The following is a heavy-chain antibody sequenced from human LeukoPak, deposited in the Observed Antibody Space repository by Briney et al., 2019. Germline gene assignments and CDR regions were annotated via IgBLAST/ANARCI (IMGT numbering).Heavy chain of an antibody. Sequence: AGGSLRLSCAASGFTFSSYSMNWVRQAPGKGLEWVSSISSSSSYIYYADSVKGRFTISRDNAKNSLYLQMNSLRAEDTAVYYCARDGYWNYVWDYWGQGTLVTVSS. CDR2: ISSSSSYI. CDR3: ARDGYWNYVWDY. J-gene: IGHJ4*02. V-gene: IGHV3-21*01. D-gene: IGHD1-7*01. CDR1: GFTFSSYS.